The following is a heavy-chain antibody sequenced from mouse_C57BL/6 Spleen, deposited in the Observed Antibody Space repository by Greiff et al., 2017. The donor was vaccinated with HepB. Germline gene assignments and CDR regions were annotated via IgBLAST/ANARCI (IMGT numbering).Heavy chain of an antibody. CDR3: ARDRVTTVVASYYFDY. CDR1: GFTFSSYA. D-gene: IGHD1-1*01. CDR2: ISDGGSYT. V-gene: IGHV5-4*01. J-gene: IGHJ2*01. Sequence: EVKLVESGGGLVKPGGSLKLSCAASGFTFSSYAMSWVRQTPEKRLEWVATISDGGSYTYYPDNVKGRFTISRDNAKNNLYLQMSHLKSEDTAMYYCARDRVTTVVASYYFDYWGQGTTLTVSS.